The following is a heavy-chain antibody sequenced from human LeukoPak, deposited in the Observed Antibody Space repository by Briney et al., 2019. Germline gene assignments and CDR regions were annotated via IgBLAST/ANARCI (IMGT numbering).Heavy chain of an antibody. V-gene: IGHV5-51*01. D-gene: IGHD6-19*01. CDR2: IYPADSDA. Sequence: GESLKISCKGSGYSFATYWIAWVRQMPGKGLEWMGIIYPADSDARYSPSFQGQVTISADKSINTAYLQWSTLKASDTAMYYCARTSGSGWSFFDYWGQGSLVTVSS. J-gene: IGHJ4*02. CDR3: ARTSGSGWSFFDY. CDR1: GYSFATYW.